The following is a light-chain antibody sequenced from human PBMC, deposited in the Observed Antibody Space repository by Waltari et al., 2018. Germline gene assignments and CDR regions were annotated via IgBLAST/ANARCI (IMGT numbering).Light chain of an antibody. Sequence: QSVLTQPPSASATPGQRVTISCSGSSSNIGSNYVYWYQQLLGTAPKLVIYGNDQRPSGVPAPFSGSKSGTSASLAISGLRSEDEADYYCAAWDDRLRDYVFGTGTKVTAL. CDR2: GND. V-gene: IGLV1-47*01. J-gene: IGLJ1*01. CDR3: AAWDDRLRDYV. CDR1: SSNIGSNY.